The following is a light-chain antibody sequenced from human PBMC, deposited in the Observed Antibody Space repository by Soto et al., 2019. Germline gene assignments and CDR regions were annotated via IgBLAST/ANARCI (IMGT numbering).Light chain of an antibody. CDR2: AAS. V-gene: IGKV1-39*01. J-gene: IGKJ4*02. Sequence: DMEMTQSPSSLSASVGDRVTSTCRASQSISNYLNWYQHKPGKVPKLMIYAASSLQSGVPTRFSGSGSGTDFTLTINSLQPEDFATYYCQQSYGTPLTFGGGTKIEIK. CDR1: QSISNY. CDR3: QQSYGTPLT.